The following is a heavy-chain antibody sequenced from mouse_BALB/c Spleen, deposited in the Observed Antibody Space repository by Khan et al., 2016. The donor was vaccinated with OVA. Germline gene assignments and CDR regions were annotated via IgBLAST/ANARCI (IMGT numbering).Heavy chain of an antibody. J-gene: IGHJ4*01. CDR3: ARRDYAMDY. CDR2: INPGSGGT. V-gene: IGHV1-54*01. Sequence: QVQLQQSGAELVRPGTSVKVSCKASGYAFTNYLIEWVKQRPGQGLEWIGVINPGSGGTNYNEKFKGKATLTADKSSSTAYMQLSSLTSDDSAVYFCARRDYAMDYWCQGTSVTVSS. CDR1: GYAFTNYL.